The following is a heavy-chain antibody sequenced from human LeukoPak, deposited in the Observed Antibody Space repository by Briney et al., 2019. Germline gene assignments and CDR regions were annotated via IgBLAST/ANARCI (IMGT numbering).Heavy chain of an antibody. J-gene: IGHJ4*02. D-gene: IGHD6-25*01. V-gene: IGHV3-11*05. CDR3: AGGMRLRRNFDY. CDR1: ELTFSDYY. Sequence: GGSLRLSCAASELTFSDYYMSWIRQAPGKGLEWVSYISHSTTYTSYADSVKGRFSISRDNAKNSLYLQMYSLRVEDTAVYYCAGGMRLRRNFDYWGQGTLVTVSS. CDR2: ISHSTTYT.